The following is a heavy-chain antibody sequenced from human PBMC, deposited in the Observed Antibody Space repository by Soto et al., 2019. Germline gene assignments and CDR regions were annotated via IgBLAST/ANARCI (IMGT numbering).Heavy chain of an antibody. CDR1: GYSFTSYW. Sequence: HGESLKISCKGSGYSFTSYWIGWVRQMPGKGLEWMGIIYPGDSDTRYSPSFQGQVTISADKSISTAYLQWSSLKASDTAMYYCARPYYYDSSGYYGGWYFDLWGRGTLVTVSS. V-gene: IGHV5-51*01. D-gene: IGHD3-22*01. J-gene: IGHJ2*01. CDR2: IYPGDSDT. CDR3: ARPYYYDSSGYYGGWYFDL.